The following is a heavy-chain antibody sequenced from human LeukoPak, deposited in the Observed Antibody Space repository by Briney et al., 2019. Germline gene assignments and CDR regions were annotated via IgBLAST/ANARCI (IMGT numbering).Heavy chain of an antibody. CDR1: GGSFSGYY. CDR2: INHSGST. Sequence: PSETLSLTCAVYGGSFSGYYWSWIRQPPGKGLEWIGEINHSGSTNYNPSLKSRVTISVDTSKNQFSLKLSSVPAADTAVYYCARPMVRGVIITLNNWFDPWGQGTLVTVSS. J-gene: IGHJ5*02. D-gene: IGHD3-10*01. CDR3: ARPMVRGVIITLNNWFDP. V-gene: IGHV4-34*01.